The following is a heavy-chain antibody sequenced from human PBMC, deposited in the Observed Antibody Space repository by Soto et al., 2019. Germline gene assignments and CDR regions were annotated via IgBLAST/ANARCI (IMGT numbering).Heavy chain of an antibody. CDR1: GYTFTGYY. J-gene: IGHJ5*02. CDR2: INPNSGGT. V-gene: IGHV1-2*02. CDR3: ARESGSGSYYTNYNWFDP. Sequence: GASVKVSCKASGYTFTGYYMHWVRQAPGQGLEWMGWINPNSGGTNYAQKFQGRVTMTRDTSISTAYMELSRLRSDDTAVYYCARESGSGSYYTNYNWFDPWGQGTLVTV. D-gene: IGHD3-10*01.